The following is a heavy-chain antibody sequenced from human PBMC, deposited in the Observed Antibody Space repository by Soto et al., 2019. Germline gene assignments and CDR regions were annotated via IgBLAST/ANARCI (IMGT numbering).Heavy chain of an antibody. Sequence: QVQLVQSGAEVKKPGASVKVSCKASGYTFSSYAISWVRQAPGQGLEWMGWISAYNGNTKYAQKLQSRVTMTTDTSTSTAYIDLRSLSSGDTAVYYCARGLPPPDYWGQGTLVTVSS. J-gene: IGHJ4*02. CDR2: ISAYNGNT. V-gene: IGHV1-18*01. CDR3: ARGLPPPDY. CDR1: GYTFSSYA.